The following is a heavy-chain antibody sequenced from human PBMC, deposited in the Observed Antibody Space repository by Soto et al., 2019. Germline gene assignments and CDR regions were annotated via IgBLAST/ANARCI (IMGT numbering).Heavy chain of an antibody. Sequence: ASVKVSCKASGYTFTSYGISWVRQAPGQGLEWMGWISAYNGNTNYAQKLQGRVTMTTDTSTSTAYMELRSLRSDDTAVYYCARARSSESTIDYYYYYMDVWGKRTTVTVSS. J-gene: IGHJ6*03. V-gene: IGHV1-18*01. CDR2: ISAYNGNT. CDR3: ARARSSESTIDYYYYYMDV. D-gene: IGHD5-12*01. CDR1: GYTFTSYG.